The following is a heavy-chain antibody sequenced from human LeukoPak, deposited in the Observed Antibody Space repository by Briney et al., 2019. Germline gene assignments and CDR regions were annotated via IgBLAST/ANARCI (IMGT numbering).Heavy chain of an antibody. V-gene: IGHV3-66*01. D-gene: IGHD3-3*01. J-gene: IGHJ4*02. Sequence: GGSLRLSCTASGFNFGDYAMSWVRQAPGKGLEWVSVIYSDGSTYYADSVKGRFTISRDNSKNTLYLQMNSLRAEDTAVYYCARDRAGSAYYTGNPFDYWGQGTLVTVSS. CDR2: IYSDGST. CDR3: ARDRAGSAYYTGNPFDY. CDR1: GFNFGDYA.